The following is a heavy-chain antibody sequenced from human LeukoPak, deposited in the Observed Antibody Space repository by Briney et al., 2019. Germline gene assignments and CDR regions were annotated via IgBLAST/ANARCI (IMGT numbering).Heavy chain of an antibody. CDR1: GFTFSNYA. CDR2: LSYDGRNE. D-gene: IGHD4-11*01. CDR3: AKSYGNHFDC. J-gene: IGHJ4*02. V-gene: IGHV3-30-3*02. Sequence: PGGSLRLSCAASGFTFSNYAMHWVRQAPGKGLEWVTLLSYDGRNEYYADSVKGRFTISRDNSKNTLYLQMNSLRAEDTAVYYCAKSYGNHFDCWGQGTLVTVSS.